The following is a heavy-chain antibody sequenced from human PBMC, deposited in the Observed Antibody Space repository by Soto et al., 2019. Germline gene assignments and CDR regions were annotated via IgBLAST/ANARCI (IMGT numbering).Heavy chain of an antibody. V-gene: IGHV3-23*01. Sequence: GGSLRLSCAASGLTFSNYAMSWIRQPPGKGLKWVSGISDIGGNTYYADSVKGRFTISRDNSKNTLFLQMNSLRAEDTAVYYCAREYSSAWKTSDYWGQGTLVTVSS. J-gene: IGHJ4*02. CDR2: ISDIGGNT. CDR1: GLTFSNYA. CDR3: AREYSSAWKTSDY. D-gene: IGHD6-19*01.